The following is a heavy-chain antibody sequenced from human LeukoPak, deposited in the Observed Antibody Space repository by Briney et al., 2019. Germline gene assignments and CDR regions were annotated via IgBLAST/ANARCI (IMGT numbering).Heavy chain of an antibody. Sequence: SEALSLTCSVSGGSINSHYWSWIRQPPGKRLEWIGYIFNTGNTNYNPSLASRVTMSVDTSRAQFFLRLSPVTAADTAIYYCASRPADTTWYGVFDYWSQGMLVTVSS. CDR1: GGSINSHY. CDR2: IFNTGNT. CDR3: ASRPADTTWYGVFDY. V-gene: IGHV4-59*11. J-gene: IGHJ4*02. D-gene: IGHD3-10*01.